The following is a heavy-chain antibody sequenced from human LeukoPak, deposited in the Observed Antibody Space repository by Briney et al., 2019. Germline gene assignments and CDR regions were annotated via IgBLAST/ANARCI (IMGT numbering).Heavy chain of an antibody. V-gene: IGHV4-39*07. Sequence: SETLSLTCTVSGGTTSSSSNYWGWIRQPPGKGLEYIGSINYSGSTYYNPSLKSRVTISVGTSKNQFSLKLSSVTAADTAVYYCASLPSITIFGVAPDYWGQGTLVTVSS. CDR2: INYSGST. D-gene: IGHD3-3*01. CDR1: GGTTSSSSNY. J-gene: IGHJ4*02. CDR3: ASLPSITIFGVAPDY.